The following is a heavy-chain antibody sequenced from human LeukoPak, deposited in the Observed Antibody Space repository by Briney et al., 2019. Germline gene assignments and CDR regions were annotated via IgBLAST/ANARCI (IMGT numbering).Heavy chain of an antibody. V-gene: IGHV3-48*03. D-gene: IGHD3-16*01. Sequence: GGSLRLSCAASGFTFSTYEMNWVRQVPGKGLEWVSYISGSGTTIYYADSVKGRFAISRDNTKNPMYLQMNSLRAEDTAVYYCVSAYGGLLDYWGQGTLVTVSS. CDR3: VSAYGGLLDY. CDR1: GFTFSTYE. CDR2: ISGSGTTI. J-gene: IGHJ4*02.